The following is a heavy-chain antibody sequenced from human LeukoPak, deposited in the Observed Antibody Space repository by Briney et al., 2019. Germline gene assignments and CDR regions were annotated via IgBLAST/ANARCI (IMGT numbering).Heavy chain of an antibody. Sequence: GASVKVSCKASGYAFTGYNMHWVRQAPGQGLEWMGWINPNNGGTDYAQKFQGRVTMTRDTSISTAYIELSSLRSDDTAIYYCARDVRPFGEYTPASWGQGTLVTVSS. CDR2: INPNNGGT. CDR3: ARDVRPFGEYTPAS. J-gene: IGHJ5*02. D-gene: IGHD3-10*01. CDR1: GYAFTGYN. V-gene: IGHV1-2*02.